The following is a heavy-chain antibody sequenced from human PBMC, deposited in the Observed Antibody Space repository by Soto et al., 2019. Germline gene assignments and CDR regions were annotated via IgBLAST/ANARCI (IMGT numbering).Heavy chain of an antibody. J-gene: IGHJ3*01. CDR2: ISGNSGSS. CDR3: TKRRSARPGFDAFDL. D-gene: IGHD3-10*01. Sequence: PGGSLRLSCVASGFTFEDYSLHWVRQVPGKGLEWVAGISGNSGSSGYADSVRGRFTVSRDNAKNPLFLQMSSLSPEDTALYYCTKRRSARPGFDAFDLWGQGTMVTVSS. CDR1: GFTFEDYS. V-gene: IGHV3-9*01.